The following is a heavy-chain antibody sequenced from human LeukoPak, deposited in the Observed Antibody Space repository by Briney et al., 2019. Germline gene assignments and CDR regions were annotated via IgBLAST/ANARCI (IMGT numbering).Heavy chain of an antibody. Sequence: PGGSLRLSCLASEFSFSNYWVTWVRQAPGKGQEWVASIKQDGIEKNYVGSVKGRFTISRDNAKNSLYLKMNNLRAEDTAVYYCARGGAVAGIDYWGQGTLVTVSS. CDR1: EFSFSNYW. CDR3: ARGGAVAGIDY. D-gene: IGHD6-19*01. J-gene: IGHJ4*02. CDR2: IKQDGIEK. V-gene: IGHV3-7*01.